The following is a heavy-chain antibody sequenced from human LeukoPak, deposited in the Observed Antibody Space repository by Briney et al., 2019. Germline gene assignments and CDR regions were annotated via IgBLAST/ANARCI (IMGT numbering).Heavy chain of an antibody. CDR2: ISAYNGNT. CDR1: GYTFTSYY. CDR3: ARVATVTPAEFDY. V-gene: IGHV1-18*04. D-gene: IGHD4-17*01. J-gene: IGHJ4*02. Sequence: ASVKVSCKASGYTFTSYYMHWVRQAPGQGLEGMGWISAYNGNTNYAQKLQGRVTMTTDTSTSTAYMELRSLRSDDTAVYYCARVATVTPAEFDYWGQGTLVTVSS.